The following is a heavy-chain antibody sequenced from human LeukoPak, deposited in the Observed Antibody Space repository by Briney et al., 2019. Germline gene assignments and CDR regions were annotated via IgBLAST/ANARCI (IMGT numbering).Heavy chain of an antibody. CDR3: ALNRGSGWYFHY. Sequence: GGSLRLSCAAPGFIFSSYAMHWVRQAPGKGLEWVAVISYDGSNKYADSVKGRFTISRDNSKNTLYLQMNSLRAEDTAVYYCALNRGSGWYFHYWGQGTLVTVSS. D-gene: IGHD6-19*01. CDR1: GFIFSSYA. V-gene: IGHV3-30*04. J-gene: IGHJ4*02. CDR2: ISYDGSNK.